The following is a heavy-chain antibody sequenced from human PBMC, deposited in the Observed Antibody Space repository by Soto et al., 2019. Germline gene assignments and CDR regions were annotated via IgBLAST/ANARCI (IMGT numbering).Heavy chain of an antibody. CDR1: GFTFSSYG. V-gene: IGHV3-33*01. CDR2: IWYDGSNK. Sequence: QVQLVESGGGVVQPGRSLRLSCAASGFTFSSYGMHWVRQAPGKGLEWVAVIWYDGSNKYYADSVKGRFTISRDNSKNPLYLQMNSLGAEATAVYYWARDYLWFGEFPFDCWGQGTLVTVSS. CDR3: ARDYLWFGEFPFDC. J-gene: IGHJ4*02. D-gene: IGHD3-10*01.